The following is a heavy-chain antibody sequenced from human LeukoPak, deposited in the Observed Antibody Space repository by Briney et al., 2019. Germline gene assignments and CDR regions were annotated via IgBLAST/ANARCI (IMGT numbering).Heavy chain of an antibody. Sequence: GASVKVSCKASGYTFTSYGISWVRQTPGQGLEWMGGIIPIFGTANYAQKFQGRVTITADESTSTAYMELSSLRSEDTAVYYCARDGSSGYSSSWYPDYWGQGTLVTVSS. CDR3: ARDGSSGYSSSWYPDY. J-gene: IGHJ4*02. V-gene: IGHV1-69*13. CDR1: GYTFTSYG. D-gene: IGHD6-13*01. CDR2: IIPIFGTA.